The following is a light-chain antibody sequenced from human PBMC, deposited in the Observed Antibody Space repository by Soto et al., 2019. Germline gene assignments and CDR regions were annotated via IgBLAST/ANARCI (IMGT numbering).Light chain of an antibody. CDR3: SAYTNANTLT. J-gene: IGLJ2*01. CDR1: SNDIGAYDY. Sequence: QPVLTQPASVSGSPGQSVTISCTGTSNDIGAYDYVSWYQQVPGKAPKLLIFDVNYRPSEISRRFSGSKSGNSASLTISALQPADEADYYCSAYTNANTLTFGGGTKLTVL. CDR2: DVN. V-gene: IGLV2-14*03.